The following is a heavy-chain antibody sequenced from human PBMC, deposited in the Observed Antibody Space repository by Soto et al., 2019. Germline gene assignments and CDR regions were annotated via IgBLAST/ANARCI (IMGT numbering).Heavy chain of an antibody. CDR3: ARVLVCGGDCYPGAFDI. CDR1: GFTVSSNY. D-gene: IGHD2-21*01. CDR2: IYSGGST. V-gene: IGHV3-66*01. J-gene: IGHJ3*02. Sequence: EVQLVESGGGLVQPGGSLRLSCAASGFTVSSNYMSWVRQAPGKGLEWVSVIYSGGSTYYADSVKGRFTISRDNSKNRRYLQMNRLRADEKVAYYCARVLVCGGDCYPGAFDIWGQGTMVTVSS.